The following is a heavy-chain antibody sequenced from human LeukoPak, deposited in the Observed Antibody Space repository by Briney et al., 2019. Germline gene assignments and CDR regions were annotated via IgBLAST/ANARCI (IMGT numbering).Heavy chain of an antibody. J-gene: IGHJ4*02. V-gene: IGHV3-23*01. CDR2: ISGSGGST. CDR1: GFTFSSYA. CDR3: AKNGKDNYDMFFDY. Sequence: PGGSLRLSCAASGFTFSSYAMSWVRQAPGKGLEWVSAISGSGGSTYYADSVKGRFTISRDNSKNTLYLQMNSLRAEDTAIYYCAKNGKDNYDMFFDYWGQGTLVTVSS. D-gene: IGHD3-9*01.